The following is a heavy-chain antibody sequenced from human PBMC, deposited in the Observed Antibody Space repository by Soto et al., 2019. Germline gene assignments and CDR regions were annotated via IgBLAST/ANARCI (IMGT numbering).Heavy chain of an antibody. J-gene: IGHJ5*02. V-gene: IGHV4-31*03. CDR3: ARAYDILTGPYAP. Sequence: SETLSLTCTVSGGSISSGGYYWSWIRQHPGKGLEWIGYIYYSGSTYYNPSLKSRVTISVDTSKNQFSLKLSSVTAADTAVYYCARAYDILTGPYAPWGQRTLVTVSS. CDR2: IYYSGST. D-gene: IGHD3-9*01. CDR1: GGSISSGGYY.